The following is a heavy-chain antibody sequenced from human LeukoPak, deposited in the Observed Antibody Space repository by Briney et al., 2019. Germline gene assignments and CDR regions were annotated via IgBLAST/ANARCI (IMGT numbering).Heavy chain of an antibody. D-gene: IGHD1-26*01. Sequence: SETLSLTCTVSGGSISSGGYYWSWIRQHPGKGLEWIGYIYYSGSTYYNPSLKSRVTISGDTSKNQFSLKLSSVTAADTAVYYCASLYSGSYYYYYGMDVWGQGTTVTVSS. CDR3: ASLYSGSYYYYYGMDV. CDR1: GGSISSGGYY. CDR2: IYYSGST. J-gene: IGHJ6*02. V-gene: IGHV4-31*03.